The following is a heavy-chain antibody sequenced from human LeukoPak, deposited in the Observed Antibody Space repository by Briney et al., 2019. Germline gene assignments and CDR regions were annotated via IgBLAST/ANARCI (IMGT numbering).Heavy chain of an antibody. CDR3: ARGATVYGDYNWFDP. CDR2: IYYSGST. Sequence: SETLSLTCTVSGGSISSGDYYWSWIRQPQGKGLEWIGYIYYSGSTYYNPSLKSRVTISVDTSKNQFSLKLSSVTAADTAVYYCARGATVYGDYNWFDPWGQGTLVTVSS. J-gene: IGHJ5*02. D-gene: IGHD4-17*01. V-gene: IGHV4-30-4*08. CDR1: GGSISSGDYY.